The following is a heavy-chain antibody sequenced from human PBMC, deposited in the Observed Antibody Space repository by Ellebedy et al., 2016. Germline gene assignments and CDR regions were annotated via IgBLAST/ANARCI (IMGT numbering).Heavy chain of an antibody. J-gene: IGHJ6*02. V-gene: IGHV1-24*01. CDR3: ATRDSRRTYYGMDV. D-gene: IGHD6-13*01. Sequence: ASVKVSXKVSGYTLTELSMHWVRQAPGKGLEWMGGFDPEDGETIYAQKFQGRVTMTEDTSTDTAYMELSSLRSEDTAVYYCATRDSRRTYYGMDVWGQGTTVTVSS. CDR2: FDPEDGET. CDR1: GYTLTELS.